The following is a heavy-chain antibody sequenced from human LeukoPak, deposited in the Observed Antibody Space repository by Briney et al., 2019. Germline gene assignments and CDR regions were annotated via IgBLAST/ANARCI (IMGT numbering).Heavy chain of an antibody. Sequence: SQTLSLTCAISGDSVSSNSVSWNWIRQSPSRGLEWLGRTYYRSTWYNDYAVSVRGRITVNPDTSKNQFSLHLNSVTPEDTAVYYCARRLTQYDCFDPWGQGILVTVSS. CDR1: GDSVSSNSVS. J-gene: IGHJ5*02. D-gene: IGHD2-2*01. V-gene: IGHV6-1*01. CDR2: TYYRSTWYN. CDR3: ARRLTQYDCFDP.